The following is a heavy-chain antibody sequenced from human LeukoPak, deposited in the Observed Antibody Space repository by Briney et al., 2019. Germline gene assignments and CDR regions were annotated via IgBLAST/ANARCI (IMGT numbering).Heavy chain of an antibody. Sequence: SETLSLTCTVSGGSISSYYWSWIRPPPGKGLEWIGYIYYSGSTNYNPSLKSRVTISVDTSKNQFSLKLSSVTAADTAVYYCARGMKVGVVTYYYMDVWGKGTTVTVSS. J-gene: IGHJ6*03. D-gene: IGHD3-3*01. CDR1: GGSISSYY. CDR3: ARGMKVGVVTYYYMDV. CDR2: IYYSGST. V-gene: IGHV4-59*01.